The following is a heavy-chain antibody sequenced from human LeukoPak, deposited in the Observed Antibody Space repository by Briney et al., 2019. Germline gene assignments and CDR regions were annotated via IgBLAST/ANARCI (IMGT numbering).Heavy chain of an antibody. CDR1: GGSVSGGYYY. D-gene: IGHD1-1*01. CDR2: VSYSGST. Sequence: SETLSLTCTVSGGSVSGGYYYWSWIRHPPGKGLEWIGYVSYSGSTNYNPSLKSRLAVSLDTSENQFSLKLNSVTAADTAVYYCARDYHGNNWHYFDYWGQGTLVAVSS. CDR3: ARDYHGNNWHYFDY. V-gene: IGHV4-61*01. J-gene: IGHJ4*02.